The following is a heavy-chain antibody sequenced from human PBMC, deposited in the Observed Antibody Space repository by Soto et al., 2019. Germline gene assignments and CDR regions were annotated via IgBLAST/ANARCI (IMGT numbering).Heavy chain of an antibody. V-gene: IGHV4-39*01. D-gene: IGHD6-19*01. Sequence: PSETLSLTCTFSGDPIRSSKYYWGWISQPPGKGLEWIGDINHSGNTNYNPSLKSRVTISVDTSKNQFSLKLSSVTAADTAVYYCARHLPPTSRYSSGWHFDYWGQGTLATV. J-gene: IGHJ4*02. CDR1: GDPIRSSKYY. CDR3: ARHLPPTSRYSSGWHFDY. CDR2: INHSGNT.